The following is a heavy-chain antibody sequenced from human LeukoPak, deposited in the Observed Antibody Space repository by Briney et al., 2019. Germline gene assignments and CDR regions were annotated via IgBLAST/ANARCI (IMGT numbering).Heavy chain of an antibody. CDR1: GYTFTNYI. Sequence: ASVKVSCKASGYTFTNYILNWVRQAPGQGLEWMGWISGFNGATNYAQKFQGRVTMTIDTSTNTTYMDLRTVTSDDTAIYYCARALPGAATAHNWFDPWGQGTLVTVSS. J-gene: IGHJ5*02. D-gene: IGHD6-13*01. CDR3: ARALPGAATAHNWFDP. V-gene: IGHV1-18*01. CDR2: ISGFNGAT.